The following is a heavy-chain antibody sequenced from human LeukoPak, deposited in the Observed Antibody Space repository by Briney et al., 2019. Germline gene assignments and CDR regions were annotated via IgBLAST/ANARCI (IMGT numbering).Heavy chain of an antibody. J-gene: IGHJ5*02. CDR1: GGSISSYY. CDR3: ARELGYCSGGSCYRYNWFDP. Sequence: SETLSLTCTVSGGSISSYYWGWIRQPPGKGLEWIGSIYYSGSTYYNPSLKSRVTISVDTSKNQFSLKLSSVTAADTAVYYCARELGYCSGGSCYRYNWFDPWGQGTLVTVSS. CDR2: IYYSGST. D-gene: IGHD2-15*01. V-gene: IGHV4-39*07.